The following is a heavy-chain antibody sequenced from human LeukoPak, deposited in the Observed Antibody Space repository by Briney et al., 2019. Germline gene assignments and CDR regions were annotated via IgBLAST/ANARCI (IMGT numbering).Heavy chain of an antibody. Sequence: GASVNVSCKASGYTFSGYYMHWVRQAPGQGLEGLGWINPNSGVTNYAQKFQGRVTMTRDTSISTAYMELSRLSSDVTAVYYCARDRGYCSGGSCQNFDYWGRGTLATVS. CDR3: ARDRGYCSGGSCQNFDY. V-gene: IGHV1-2*02. CDR2: INPNSGVT. J-gene: IGHJ4*02. D-gene: IGHD2-15*01. CDR1: GYTFSGYY.